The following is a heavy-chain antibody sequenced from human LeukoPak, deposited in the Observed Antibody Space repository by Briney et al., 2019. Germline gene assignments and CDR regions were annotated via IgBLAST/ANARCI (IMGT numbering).Heavy chain of an antibody. D-gene: IGHD3-3*01. Sequence: PGGSLRLSCAACGFTFSDYYMSWIRQAPGKGLEWVSYISSSGSTIYYADSVKGRFTISRDNAKNSLYLQMNSLRAEDTAVYYCARDRPYDFWSGYYGDDFDYWGQGTLVTVSS. CDR1: GFTFSDYY. CDR2: ISSSGSTI. J-gene: IGHJ4*02. V-gene: IGHV3-11*04. CDR3: ARDRPYDFWSGYYGDDFDY.